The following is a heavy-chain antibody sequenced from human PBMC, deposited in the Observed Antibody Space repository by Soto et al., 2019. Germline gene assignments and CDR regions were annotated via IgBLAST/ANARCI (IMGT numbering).Heavy chain of an antibody. J-gene: IGHJ4*02. CDR1: GYTFTNHG. V-gene: IGHV1-18*04. D-gene: IGHD2-8*01. CDR2: ISGHNGNT. CDR3: ARDLYPLAYYFDF. Sequence: ASVKVSCKASGYTFTNHGISWVRQAPGQGLEWLGWISGHNGNTKYAQRLKGRVTMTADTSTSTAYMELRSLRSDDTAVYYCARDLYPLAYYFDFWGQGTLVTV.